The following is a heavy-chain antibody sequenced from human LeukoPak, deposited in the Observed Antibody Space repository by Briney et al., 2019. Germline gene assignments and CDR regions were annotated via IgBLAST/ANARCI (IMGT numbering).Heavy chain of an antibody. CDR1: GLTFSSSA. J-gene: IGHJ4*02. CDR3: AKDQGTGFSDFDY. Sequence: GGSLRLSCAASGLTFSSSAMHWVRQAPGKGLECVAVISVYETHKYYADSVKGRFTLSRDNSKNTLYLQMNSLTTEDTAVYYCAKDQGTGFSDFDYWGQGTLVTVSS. D-gene: IGHD6-19*01. V-gene: IGHV3-30*18. CDR2: ISVYETHK.